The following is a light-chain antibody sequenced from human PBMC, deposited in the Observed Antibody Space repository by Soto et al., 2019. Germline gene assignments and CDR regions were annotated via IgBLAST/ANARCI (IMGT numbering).Light chain of an antibody. CDR1: ISDVGFYAR. CDR2: DVT. Sequence: QSVLTQPPSVSGSPGQSVTISCTGTISDVGFYARVSWYQQPPGTAPKLLIYDVTNRPSGVPDRFSGSQSGNTASLTIAGLQAEDEADYYCSSYTSSSALYVFVTGTKVTGL. J-gene: IGLJ1*01. V-gene: IGLV2-18*02. CDR3: SSYTSSSALYV.